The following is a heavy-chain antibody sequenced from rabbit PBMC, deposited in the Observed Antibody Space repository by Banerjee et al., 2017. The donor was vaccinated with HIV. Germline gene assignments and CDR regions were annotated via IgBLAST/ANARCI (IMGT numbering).Heavy chain of an antibody. CDR1: GFDLSSYYY. J-gene: IGHJ4*01. D-gene: IGHD8-1*01. Sequence: QSLEESGGGLVKPEGSLTLTCKASGFDLSSYYYMCWVRQAPGKGLELIACIYSSSDNTWYASWAKGRFTISKTSSTTVTLQMTSLTAADTATYFCASTAGNSAYPYYFNLWGQGTLVTDS. CDR2: IYSSSDNT. CDR3: ASTAGNSAYPYYFNL. V-gene: IGHV1S40*01.